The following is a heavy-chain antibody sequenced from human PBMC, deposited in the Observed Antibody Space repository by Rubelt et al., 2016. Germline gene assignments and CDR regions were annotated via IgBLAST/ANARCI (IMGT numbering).Heavy chain of an antibody. V-gene: IGHV3-23*01. CDR1: GFTFSSYS. J-gene: IGHJ4*02. D-gene: IGHD3-9*01. CDR3: AREGGAGYSLDS. CDR2: ISDSGDTT. Sequence: GGNLVQPGGSLRLSCAASGFTFSSYSMNWVRQAPGKGLEWVSGISDSGDTTYYIDAVKGRFTISRDNFKNTLYLQMNSLRVEDTALYYCAREGGAGYSLDSWGQGTLVAVSS.